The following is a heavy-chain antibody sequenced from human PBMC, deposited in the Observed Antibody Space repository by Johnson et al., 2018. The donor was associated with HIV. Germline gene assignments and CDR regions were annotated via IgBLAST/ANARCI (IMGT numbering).Heavy chain of an antibody. D-gene: IGHD1-14*01. J-gene: IGHJ3*02. CDR2: ISGGGST. CDR1: GFTFDDYG. Sequence: VQLVESGGGVVRPGGSLRLSCAASGFTFDDYGMSWVRQAPGQGLEWISYISGGGSTGYADYVKGRFTISRDNAKNSLYLQMNSLRAEDTAVYYCARAFGSAFDIWGQGTMVTVSS. CDR3: ARAFGSAFDI. V-gene: IGHV3-20*04.